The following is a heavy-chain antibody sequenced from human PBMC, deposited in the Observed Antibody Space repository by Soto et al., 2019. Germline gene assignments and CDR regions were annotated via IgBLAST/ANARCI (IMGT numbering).Heavy chain of an antibody. CDR1: GFTFSSYA. V-gene: IGHV3-30-3*01. D-gene: IGHD3-22*01. CDR3: ARSVYDRSGEDIFDY. J-gene: IGHJ4*02. CDR2: ISYDGSNK. Sequence: PGGSLRLSCAASGFTFSSYAMHWVRQAPGKGLEWVAVISYDGSNKYYADSVKGRFTISRDNSKNTLYLQMNSLRAEDTAVYYCARSVYDRSGEDIFDYWGQGNLVTVSS.